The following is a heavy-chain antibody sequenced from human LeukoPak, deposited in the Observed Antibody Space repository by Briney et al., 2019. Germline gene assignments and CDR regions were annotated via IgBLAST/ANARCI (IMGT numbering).Heavy chain of an antibody. CDR2: MFYSGST. Sequence: PSETLSLTCTVSGHSITGSSYYWGWIRQPPGKGLEWIGSMFYSGSTYSNPSLKSRVTISVDTSKNQFSLKLSSVTAADTAVYYCARRYYDSTGYYYFDYWGQGTPVTVSS. J-gene: IGHJ4*02. V-gene: IGHV4-39*01. CDR1: GHSITGSSYY. CDR3: ARRYYDSTGYYYFDY. D-gene: IGHD3-22*01.